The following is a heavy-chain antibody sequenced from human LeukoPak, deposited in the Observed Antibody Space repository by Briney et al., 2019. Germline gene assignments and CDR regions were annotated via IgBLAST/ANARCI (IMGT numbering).Heavy chain of an antibody. CDR2: INPNSGGT. CDR1: GYTFTSYY. D-gene: IGHD2-21*02. CDR3: ARDLAYCGGDCVPGYYYGMDV. Sequence: ASVKVSCKASGYTFTSYYMHWVRQAPGQGLEWMGWINPNSGGTNYAQKFQGWVTMTRDTSISTAYMELSRLRSDDTAVYYCARDLAYCGGDCVPGYYYGMDVWGQGTTVTVSS. J-gene: IGHJ6*02. V-gene: IGHV1-2*04.